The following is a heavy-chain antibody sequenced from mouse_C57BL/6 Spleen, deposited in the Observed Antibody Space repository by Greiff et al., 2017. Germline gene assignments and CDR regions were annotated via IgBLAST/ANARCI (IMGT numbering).Heavy chain of an antibody. Sequence: QVQLQQSGAELVKPGASVKISCKASGYAFSSYWMNWVKQRPGKGLEWIGQIYPGDGDTNYNGKFKGKGTLTADKSASTAYMQLRSLTSEDSAVYFCARSGIDYDREAWFAYWGQGTLVTVSA. CDR2: IYPGDGDT. D-gene: IGHD2-4*01. CDR3: ARSGIDYDREAWFAY. V-gene: IGHV1-80*01. CDR1: GYAFSSYW. J-gene: IGHJ3*01.